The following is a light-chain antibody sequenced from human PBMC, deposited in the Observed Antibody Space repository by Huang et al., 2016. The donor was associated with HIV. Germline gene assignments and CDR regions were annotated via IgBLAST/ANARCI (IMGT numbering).Light chain of an antibody. CDR1: QNVRNN. Sequence: EIMMTQSPATLSVSPGGRATLSCRASQNVRNNLAWYQQKTGQAPRLLIYETSTGASGIPARFSGSGSATDFTLTISGLQSEDFAIYYCQQYDKWPPGLTFGGGTKVEI. V-gene: IGKV3D-15*01. J-gene: IGKJ4*01. CDR3: QQYDKWPPGLT. CDR2: ETS.